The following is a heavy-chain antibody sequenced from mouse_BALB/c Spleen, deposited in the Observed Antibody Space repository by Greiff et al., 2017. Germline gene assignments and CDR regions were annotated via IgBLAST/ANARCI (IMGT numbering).Heavy chain of an antibody. V-gene: IGHV5-12-2*01. Sequence: EVKLVESGGGLVQPGGSLKLSCAASGFTFSSYTMSWVRQTPEKRLEWVAYISNGGGSTYYPDTVKGRFTISRDNAKNTLYLQMSSLKSEDTAMYYCARRQLGLLYYAMDYWGQGTSVTVSS. CDR1: GFTFSSYT. CDR3: ARRQLGLLYYAMDY. CDR2: ISNGGGST. D-gene: IGHD3-2*01. J-gene: IGHJ4*01.